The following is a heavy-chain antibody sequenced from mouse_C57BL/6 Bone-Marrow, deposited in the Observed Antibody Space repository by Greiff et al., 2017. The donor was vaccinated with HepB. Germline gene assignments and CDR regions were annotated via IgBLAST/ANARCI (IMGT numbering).Heavy chain of an antibody. CDR2: IRNKANNHAT. D-gene: IGHD1-1*01. CDR1: GFTFSDAW. CDR3: TRGFITTVVPWYFDV. Sequence: EVMLVESGGGLVQPGGSMKLSCAASGFTFSDAWMDWVRQSPEKGLEWVAEIRNKANNHATYYAESVKGRFTISRDDSKSSVYLQMNSLRAEDTGIYYCTRGFITTVVPWYFDVWGTGTTVTVSS. V-gene: IGHV6-6*01. J-gene: IGHJ1*03.